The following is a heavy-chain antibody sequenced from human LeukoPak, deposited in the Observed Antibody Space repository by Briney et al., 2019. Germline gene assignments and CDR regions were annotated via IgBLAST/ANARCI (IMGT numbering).Heavy chain of an antibody. CDR1: GGAFSNYA. CDR2: IIPIFGTA. J-gene: IGHJ4*02. Sequence: ASVKVSCKACGGAFSNYAISWVRQAPGRGLEWMGGIIPIFGTANYAQRFEGRVTITADESTSTAYMELSSLRSEDTAVYYCAKDLLSGSYDYWGQGTLVTVSS. D-gene: IGHD1-26*01. V-gene: IGHV1-69*01. CDR3: AKDLLSGSYDY.